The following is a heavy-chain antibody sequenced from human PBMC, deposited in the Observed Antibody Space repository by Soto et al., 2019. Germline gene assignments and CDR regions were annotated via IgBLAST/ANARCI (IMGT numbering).Heavy chain of an antibody. Sequence: QVYLVESGGGVVQPGRSLRLSCAASGLTFSSYGMHWVRQAPGKGLEWVAVISYDGSNKYYADSVKGRFTISRDNSKNTVYLQMNSLRAEVTAVYYCAKSSTAEYYYYGMDVWGQGTTVTVSS. CDR2: ISYDGSNK. J-gene: IGHJ6*02. CDR1: GLTFSSYG. CDR3: AKSSTAEYYYYGMDV. V-gene: IGHV3-30*18. D-gene: IGHD4-4*01.